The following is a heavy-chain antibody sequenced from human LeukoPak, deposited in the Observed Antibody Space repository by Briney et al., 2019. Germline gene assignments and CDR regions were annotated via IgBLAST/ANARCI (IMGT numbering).Heavy chain of an antibody. Sequence: GGSLRLSCAASGFTFSNHWMSWVRQTPGKGLEWVAIIKQDGSEKYYVDSVKGRFTISRDNAKNSLFLQMNSLGAEGTAVYYCARDGDWSLNHWGQGTLVTVSS. V-gene: IGHV3-7*01. CDR2: IKQDGSEK. J-gene: IGHJ5*02. CDR3: ARDGDWSLNH. D-gene: IGHD2-21*02. CDR1: GFTFSNHW.